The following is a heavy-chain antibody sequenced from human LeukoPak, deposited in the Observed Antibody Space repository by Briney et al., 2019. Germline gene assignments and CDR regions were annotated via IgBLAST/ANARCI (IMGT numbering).Heavy chain of an antibody. CDR2: TSSSDAGT. CDR1: GFPLSSYA. Sequence: GGSLRLSCAVSGFPLSSYAMSWVRQAPGKGLEWVSATSSSDAGTYYADSVRGRSTISRDNSKNTLYLQMNSLRAEDAAVYYCARVGRWLQLFDYWGQGTLVTVSS. J-gene: IGHJ4*02. CDR3: ARVGRWLQLFDY. D-gene: IGHD5-24*01. V-gene: IGHV3-23*01.